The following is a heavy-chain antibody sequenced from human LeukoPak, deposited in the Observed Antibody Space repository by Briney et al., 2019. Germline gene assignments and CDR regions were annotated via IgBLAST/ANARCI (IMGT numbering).Heavy chain of an antibody. CDR3: ARAGQYSYGQIDY. CDR2: MNPNSGNT. CDR1: GYTFTSYD. J-gene: IGHJ4*02. Sequence: ASVKVSCKASGYTFTSYDINWVRQATGQGLEWMGWMNPNSGNTGYAQKFQGRVTITRNTYISTAYMELSSLRSEDTAVYYCARAGQYSYGQIDYWGQGTLVTVSS. V-gene: IGHV1-8*03. D-gene: IGHD5-18*01.